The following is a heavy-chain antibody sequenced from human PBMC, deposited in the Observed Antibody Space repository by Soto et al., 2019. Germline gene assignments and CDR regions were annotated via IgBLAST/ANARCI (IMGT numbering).Heavy chain of an antibody. Sequence: QITLKESGPTLVKVTQTVTLTCTFSGFSLSSTGVGVGWIRQPPGKALEGLALINWNDDKRHNPSLKSRLTITKDTSKNQVVLTMTNMDPVDTATYYCARSGHNSGFFYYDYWGQGTLITVSS. V-gene: IGHV2-5*01. CDR2: INWNDDK. D-gene: IGHD3-22*01. J-gene: IGHJ4*02. CDR1: GFSLSSTGVG. CDR3: ARSGHNSGFFYYDY.